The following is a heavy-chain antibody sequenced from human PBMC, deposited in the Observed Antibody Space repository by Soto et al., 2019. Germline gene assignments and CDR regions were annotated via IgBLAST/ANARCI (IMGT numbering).Heavy chain of an antibody. J-gene: IGHJ3*02. CDR2: ISYDGSNK. D-gene: IGHD1-26*01. V-gene: IGHV3-30-3*01. CDR1: GFTFSSYA. Sequence: QVQLVESGGGVVQPGRSLRLSCAASGFTFSSYAMHWVRQAPGKGLEWVAVISYDGSNKYYADSVKGRFTISRDNSKNLLXXQMNSLRAEDTAVYYCARDCGAPPFKLEIVGAFDIWGQGTMVTVSS. CDR3: ARDCGAPPFKLEIVGAFDI.